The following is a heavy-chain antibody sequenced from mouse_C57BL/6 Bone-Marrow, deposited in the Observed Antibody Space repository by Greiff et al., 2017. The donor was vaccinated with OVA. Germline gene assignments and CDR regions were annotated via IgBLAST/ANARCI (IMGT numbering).Heavy chain of an antibody. CDR1: GFTFSDYG. Sequence: EVQVVESGGGLVKPGGSLKLSCAASGFTFSDYGMHWVRQAPEKGLEWVAYISSGSSTIYYADTVKGRFPISRDNAKNTLFLQMTSLRSEDTAMYYCARSLLPYAMDYWGQGTSVTVSS. CDR3: ARSLLPYAMDY. CDR2: ISSGSSTI. D-gene: IGHD2-10*01. V-gene: IGHV5-17*01. J-gene: IGHJ4*01.